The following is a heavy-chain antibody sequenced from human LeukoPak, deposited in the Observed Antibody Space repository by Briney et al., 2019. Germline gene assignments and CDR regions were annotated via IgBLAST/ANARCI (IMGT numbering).Heavy chain of an antibody. CDR1: GFTFSSYG. Sequence: HSGGSLRLSCAASGFTFSSYGMHWVRQAPGKGLEWVANIKQDGSEKYYVDSVKGRFTISRDNAKNSLYLQMNSLRAEDTAVYYCARDDRSVAGHQFDYWGQGTLVTVSS. V-gene: IGHV3-7*01. D-gene: IGHD6-19*01. CDR2: IKQDGSEK. CDR3: ARDDRSVAGHQFDY. J-gene: IGHJ4*02.